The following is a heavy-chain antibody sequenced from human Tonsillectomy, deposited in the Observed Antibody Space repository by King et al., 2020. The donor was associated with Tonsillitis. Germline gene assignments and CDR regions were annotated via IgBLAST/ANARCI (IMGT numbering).Heavy chain of an antibody. CDR3: AKDVGLVDGYNVPPFDY. CDR2: ISGGGVNT. V-gene: IGHV3-23*04. Sequence: DVQLVESGGGLVQPGGSLRLSCAASGFTFTNFAMSWVRQAPGKGLEWVSAISGGGVNTFYADSVKGRFTISRDNSKNTLFLQMNSLRADDTAVYYCAKDVGLVDGYNVPPFDYWGQGTLVTVFS. D-gene: IGHD5-24*01. CDR1: GFTFTNFA. J-gene: IGHJ4*02.